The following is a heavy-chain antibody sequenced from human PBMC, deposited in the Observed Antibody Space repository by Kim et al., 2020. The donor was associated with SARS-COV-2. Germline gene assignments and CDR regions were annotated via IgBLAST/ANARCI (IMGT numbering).Heavy chain of an antibody. CDR2: INHSGST. Sequence: SETLSLTCAVYGGSFSGYYRSWIRQPPGKGLEWVGVINHSGSTNYNPSLKSRVTISVDTSKNQFSLKLSSVTAADTAVYYCAGQNGIAAAVSFDYWGQGTMVTVSS. CDR3: AGQNGIAAAVSFDY. V-gene: IGHV4-34*01. J-gene: IGHJ4*02. CDR1: GGSFSGYY. D-gene: IGHD6-13*01.